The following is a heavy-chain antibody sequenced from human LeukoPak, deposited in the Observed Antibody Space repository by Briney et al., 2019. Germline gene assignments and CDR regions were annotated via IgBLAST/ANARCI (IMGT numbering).Heavy chain of an antibody. Sequence: ASVKVSCKASGYTFTSYAIHWVRQAPGQRLEWMGWINAGNGNTKYSQKFQGRVTITRNTSISTAYMELSSLRSEDTAVYYCARTGYYDMRDAFDIWGQGTMVTVSS. D-gene: IGHD3-22*01. V-gene: IGHV1-3*01. CDR2: INAGNGNT. CDR3: ARTGYYDMRDAFDI. CDR1: GYTFTSYA. J-gene: IGHJ3*02.